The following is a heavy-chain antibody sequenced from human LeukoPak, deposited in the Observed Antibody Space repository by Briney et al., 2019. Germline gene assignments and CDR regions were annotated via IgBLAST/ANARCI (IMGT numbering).Heavy chain of an antibody. Sequence: SETLSLTCTVSGGSISSSSYYWSWIRQPAGKGLEWIGRIYTSGSTNYNPSLKSRVTISVDTSKNQFSLKLSSVTAADTAVYYCARSKGYCSSTSCYVSPHLKAYYFDYWGQGTLVTVSS. CDR1: GGSISSSSYY. J-gene: IGHJ4*02. CDR3: ARSKGYCSSTSCYVSPHLKAYYFDY. D-gene: IGHD2-2*01. CDR2: IYTSGST. V-gene: IGHV4-61*02.